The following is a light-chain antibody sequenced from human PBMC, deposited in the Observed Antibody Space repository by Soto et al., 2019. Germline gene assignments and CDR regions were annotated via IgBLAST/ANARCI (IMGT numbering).Light chain of an antibody. CDR3: RQYGRSLGFD. CDR1: QSVSSNF. J-gene: IGKJ4*01. CDR2: GAS. Sequence: EIVLTQSPVTLSLSPGERATLSCSASQSVSSNFLAWYQEKPGQTPRLLISGASSRATGIPDRFSGSGSGTDFTLTISRLEPEDFAVYYCRQYGRSLGFDFGGGTKVDIK. V-gene: IGKV3-20*01.